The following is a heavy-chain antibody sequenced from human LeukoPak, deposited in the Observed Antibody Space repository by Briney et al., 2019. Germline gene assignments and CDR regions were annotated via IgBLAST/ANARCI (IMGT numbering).Heavy chain of an antibody. J-gene: IGHJ4*02. D-gene: IGHD2-2*01. CDR2: VSNDGSHE. CDR1: GFNFGAYD. Sequence: GRSLRLSCVASGFNFGAYDIHWVRQAPGKGLEWVAAVSNDGSHEYYADSVKGRFTISRDNSNNTLYVQMNSLRLEDTAVYYCVKFRGSYVHYWGQGTLVTVSS. V-gene: IGHV3-30*18. CDR3: VKFRGSYVHY.